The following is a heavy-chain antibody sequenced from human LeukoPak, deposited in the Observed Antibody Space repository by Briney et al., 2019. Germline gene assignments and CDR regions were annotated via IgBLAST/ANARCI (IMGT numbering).Heavy chain of an antibody. CDR3: ARGGENSGFDY. CDR2: INQDGSEK. CDR1: GFTFRSYW. J-gene: IGHJ4*02. D-gene: IGHD6-19*01. V-gene: IGHV3-7*01. Sequence: GGSLRLSCAASGFTFRSYWMTWVRQAPGKGLEWVANINQDGSEKYYVDSVKGRFTFSRDNAKDSLYLQMNSLRAEDTALYYCARGGENSGFDYWGQGTLVIVSS.